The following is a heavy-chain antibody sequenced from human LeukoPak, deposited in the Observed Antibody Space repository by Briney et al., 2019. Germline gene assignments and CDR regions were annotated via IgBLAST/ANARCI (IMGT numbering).Heavy chain of an antibody. CDR1: GGFIGGYY. CDR3: ARGDGYNLGYLES. D-gene: IGHD5-24*01. J-gene: IGHJ4*02. V-gene: IGHV4-4*07. CDR2: VYTGGNT. Sequence: SETLSLTCSASGGFIGGYYCSWIRQPAGKGLEWIGRVYTGGNTNYNRSLKSRVTMSIDTSKNQFSLSLNSVTAAGTAVYYCARGDGYNLGYLESWGQGILVTVSS.